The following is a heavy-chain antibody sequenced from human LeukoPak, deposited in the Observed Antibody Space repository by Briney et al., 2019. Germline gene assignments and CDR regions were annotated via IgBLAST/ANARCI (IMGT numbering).Heavy chain of an antibody. CDR1: GFTFSGYG. D-gene: IGHD3-3*01. CDR2: IAYDGSRK. J-gene: IGHJ5*02. CDR3: TRYDSSRFDP. V-gene: IGHV3-30*03. Sequence: PGRSLRLSCAASGFTFSGYGMHWVRQAPGKGLEWVTGIAYDGSRKHYADSVKGRFTISRANSRNTMDLQMNSLRVEDTAVYHCTRYDSSRFDPWGQGTLVIVSA.